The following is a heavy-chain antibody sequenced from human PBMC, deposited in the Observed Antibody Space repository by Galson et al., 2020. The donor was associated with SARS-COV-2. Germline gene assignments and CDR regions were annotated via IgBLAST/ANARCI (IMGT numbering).Heavy chain of an antibody. CDR1: GGSISSDNYY. J-gene: IGHJ2*01. CDR3: ARNLGYGSEDWYFDL. V-gene: IGHV4-61*09. Sequence: SQTLSLTCTVSGGSISSDNYYWSWIRQPAGKGLEWIGQVHTSGSTNYNPSLKSQLTISIDTSKNQFSLKLNSVTAADAAIYYCARNLGYGSEDWYFDLWGRGTLVTVSS. D-gene: IGHD3-10*01. CDR2: VHTSGST.